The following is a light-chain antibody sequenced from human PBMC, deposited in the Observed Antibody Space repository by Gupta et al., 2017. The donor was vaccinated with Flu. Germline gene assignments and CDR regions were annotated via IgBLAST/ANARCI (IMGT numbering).Light chain of an antibody. CDR2: DNT. CDR3: QSYDSSRSGGVV. V-gene: IGLV1-40*01. Sequence: SVLPPPPSVSGAPGPRVTISCTGSSSNIGTGFDVHWYQQLPGTAPKLLIYDNTNRPSGGPDRVSGSTSGTSAALAITGLQAEEDGDYYCQSYDSSRSGGVVFGGGTKLTVL. J-gene: IGLJ2*01. CDR1: SSNIGTGFD.